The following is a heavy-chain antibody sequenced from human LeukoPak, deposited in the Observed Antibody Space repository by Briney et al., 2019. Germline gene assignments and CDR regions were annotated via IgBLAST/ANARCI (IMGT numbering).Heavy chain of an antibody. CDR3: ARGLSAAPPGRY. Sequence: PSETLSLTCAVSGGSISSGGYSWSWIRQPPGKGLEWIGYIYHSGSTYYNPSLKSRVTISVDRSKNQFSLKLSSVTAADTAVYYCARGLSAAPPGRYWGQGTLVTVSS. D-gene: IGHD6-13*01. J-gene: IGHJ4*02. CDR1: GGSISSGGYS. CDR2: IYHSGST. V-gene: IGHV4-30-2*01.